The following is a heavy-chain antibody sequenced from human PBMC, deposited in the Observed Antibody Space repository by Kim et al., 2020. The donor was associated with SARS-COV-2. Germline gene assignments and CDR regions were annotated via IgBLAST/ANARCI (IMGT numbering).Heavy chain of an antibody. CDR1: GGSFSGYY. V-gene: IGHV4-34*01. D-gene: IGHD2-15*01. J-gene: IGHJ5*02. Sequence: SETLSLTCAVYGGSFSGYYWSWIRQPPGKGLEWIGEINHSGSTNYNPSLKSRVTISVDTSKNQFSLKLSSVTAADTAVYYCARGRGKDIVVVVAATPVWFDPWGQGTLVTVSS. CDR2: INHSGST. CDR3: ARGRGKDIVVVVAATPVWFDP.